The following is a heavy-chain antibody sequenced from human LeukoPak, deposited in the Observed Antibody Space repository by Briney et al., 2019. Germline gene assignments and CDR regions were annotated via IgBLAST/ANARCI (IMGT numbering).Heavy chain of an antibody. CDR2: INPNSGGT. J-gene: IGHJ5*02. D-gene: IGHD6-13*01. CDR1: GYTFTGYY. CDR3: ARDRIVSSPFDP. Sequence: ASVKVSCKASGYTFTGYYMHWVRQAPGQGLEWMGWINPNSGGTNYAQKFQGRVTMTRDTSISTAYMELSRLRSDDTAVYYCARDRIVSSPFDPWGQGTLVTVSS. V-gene: IGHV1-2*02.